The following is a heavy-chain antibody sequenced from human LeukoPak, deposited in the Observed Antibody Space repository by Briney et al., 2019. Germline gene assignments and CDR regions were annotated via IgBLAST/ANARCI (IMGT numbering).Heavy chain of an antibody. CDR3: ARRWSGGSLYRAFDI. Sequence: PSETLSLTCGVSGYLISSGYYWGWIRPPPGKGMEWIGTFYHSGVTFYNSSLKSRVTISVDTSKNQFSLRMTSVTAADTAVYYCARRWSGGSLYRAFDIWGQGTMVTVSS. J-gene: IGHJ3*02. D-gene: IGHD3-3*01. CDR1: GYLISSGYY. V-gene: IGHV4-38-2*01. CDR2: FYHSGVT.